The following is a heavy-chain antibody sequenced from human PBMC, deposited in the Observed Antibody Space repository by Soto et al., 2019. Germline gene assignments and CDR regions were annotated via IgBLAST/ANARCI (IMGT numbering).Heavy chain of an antibody. CDR2: IYYSGST. V-gene: IGHV4-31*03. Sequence: QVQLQESGPGLVKPSQTLSLTCTVSGGSISSGGYYWSWIRQHPGKGLEWIGYIYYSGSTYYNPSLKSRVTTSVDTSKNQFSLKLSSVTAADTAVYYCARDPKVRDYYYGMDVWGQGTTVTVSS. J-gene: IGHJ6*02. D-gene: IGHD4-4*01. CDR3: ARDPKVRDYYYGMDV. CDR1: GGSISSGGYY.